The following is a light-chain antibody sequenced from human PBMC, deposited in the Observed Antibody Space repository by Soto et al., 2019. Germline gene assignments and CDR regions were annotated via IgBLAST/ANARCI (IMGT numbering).Light chain of an antibody. CDR2: KAS. J-gene: IGKJ1*01. CDR3: QQYNSYSTT. V-gene: IGKV1-5*03. CDR1: QSISSW. Sequence: DIQMTQTPSTQSASVGDRVTITCRASQSISSWLAWYQQKPGKAPKLLIYKASSLESGVPSRFSGSGSGTEFTLTISSLQPDDFATYYCQQYNSYSTTFGQGTKVEIK.